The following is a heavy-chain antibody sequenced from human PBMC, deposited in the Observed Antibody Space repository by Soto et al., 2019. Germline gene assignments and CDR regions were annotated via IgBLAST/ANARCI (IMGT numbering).Heavy chain of an antibody. CDR3: ARVLEWELYDN. J-gene: IGHJ4*02. D-gene: IGHD1-26*01. Sequence: EVQLVESGGGLVQPGGSLRLSCAASGFTFTSYWMHWVRQAPGKGLVWVSRINTDGGRTSYADSVKGRFTISRDNAKNTVYLQMNSLRAEDTVVYYCARVLEWELYDNWGQGTLVTVSS. CDR2: INTDGGRT. CDR1: GFTFTSYW. V-gene: IGHV3-74*01.